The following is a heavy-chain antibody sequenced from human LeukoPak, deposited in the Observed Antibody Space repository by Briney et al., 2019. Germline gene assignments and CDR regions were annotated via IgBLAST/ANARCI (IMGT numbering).Heavy chain of an antibody. V-gene: IGHV4-34*01. D-gene: IGHD6-13*01. J-gene: IGHJ4*02. CDR1: GGSFSGYY. CDR3: ARGLRREQQKINYFDY. CDR2: INHSGST. Sequence: SETLSLTCAVYGGSFSGYYWSWIRQPPGKGLEWIGEINHSGSTNYNPSLKSRVTISVDTSKNQFSLKLSSVTAADTAVYYCARGLRREQQKINYFDYWGQGTLVTVSS.